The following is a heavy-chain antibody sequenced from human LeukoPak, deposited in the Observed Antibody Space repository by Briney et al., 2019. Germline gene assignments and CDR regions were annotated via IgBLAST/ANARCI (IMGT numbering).Heavy chain of an antibody. J-gene: IGHJ4*02. D-gene: IGHD1-14*01. CDR2: ISYDGGDE. V-gene: IGHV3-30-3*01. Sequence: PGGSLRLSCAVSGFTFSNYAMHWVRQAPGKGLEWVVVISYDGGDESYADSVKGRFTISRDNSKNTVYLQMNSLRAEDTALYYCAREPEAFDYWGQGTLVTVSS. CDR3: AREPEAFDY. CDR1: GFTFSNYA.